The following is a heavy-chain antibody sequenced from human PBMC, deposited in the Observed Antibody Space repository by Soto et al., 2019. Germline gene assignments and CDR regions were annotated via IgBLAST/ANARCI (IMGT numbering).Heavy chain of an antibody. V-gene: IGHV4-59*01. CDR2: IYDSGSP. CDR1: GGSISSYY. CDR3: ASLSGYGGYDSIDS. J-gene: IGHJ4*02. Sequence: SETLSLTCTVSGGSISSYYWRWIRQPPGKGLEWIGYIYDSGSPNYNPSVKSRVTISVDTSKNQFSLKLGSVTAADTAVYFCASLSGYGGYDSIDSWGQGTLVTVS. D-gene: IGHD5-12*01.